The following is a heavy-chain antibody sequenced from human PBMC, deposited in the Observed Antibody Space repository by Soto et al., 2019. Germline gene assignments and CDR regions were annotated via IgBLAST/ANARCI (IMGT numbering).Heavy chain of an antibody. CDR3: AKKQWLGKVYNWFDP. CDR1: GGTFSSYA. CDR2: IIPIFGTA. V-gene: IGHV1-69*12. D-gene: IGHD6-19*01. Sequence: QVQLVQSGAEVKKPGSSVKVSCKASGGTFSSYAISWVRQAPGQGLEWMGGIIPIFGTANYAQKFQGRVTITADESTSTAHMGLSSLRSEDTAVYYCAKKQWLGKVYNWFDPWGQGTLVTVSS. J-gene: IGHJ5*02.